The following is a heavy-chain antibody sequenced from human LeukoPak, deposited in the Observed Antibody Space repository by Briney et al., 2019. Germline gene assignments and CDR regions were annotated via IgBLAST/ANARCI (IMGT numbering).Heavy chain of an antibody. CDR1: GGSISSSSYY. D-gene: IGHD2-15*01. J-gene: IGHJ5*02. V-gene: IGHV4-39*07. CDR3: ATAGDVVVVAP. CDR2: IYHSGST. Sequence: SETLSLTCTVSGGSISSSSYYWGWIRQPPGKGLEWLGTIYHSGSTYYNPSLKSRVTISVDTSKNQFSLKLSSVTAADTAVYYCATAGDVVVVAPWGQGTLVTVSS.